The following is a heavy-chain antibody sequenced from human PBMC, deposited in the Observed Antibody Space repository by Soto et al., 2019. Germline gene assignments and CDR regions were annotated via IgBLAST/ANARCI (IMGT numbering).Heavy chain of an antibody. Sequence: EVQLVESGGGLVQPGGSLRLSCAASGFTFSSYAMSWVRQAPGKGLEWVSTISASGGSTYHADSVKGRFTISRDNSKNTLYLQMNSLRDEDTAAYYCAKDMCGSGSYYIYGMDVWGQGTMVTVS. CDR2: ISASGGST. J-gene: IGHJ6*02. V-gene: IGHV3-23*04. CDR1: GFTFSSYA. CDR3: AKDMCGSGSYYIYGMDV. D-gene: IGHD3-10*01.